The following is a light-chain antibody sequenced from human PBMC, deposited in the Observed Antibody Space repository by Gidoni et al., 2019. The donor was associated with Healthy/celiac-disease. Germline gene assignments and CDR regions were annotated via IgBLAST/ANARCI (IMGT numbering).Light chain of an antibody. J-gene: IGKJ4*01. CDR2: DAS. V-gene: IGKV3-11*01. CDR1: QSVSSY. CDR3: QQRSNWPPLLT. Sequence: EIGLTPSPATLSLSPGERATRSCRASQSVSSYLARYQQKPGQAPRLLLYDASTRATGILARFSGRWSGTDFTLTIRSLETEDFAVYYCQQRSNWPPLLTFXGXTKVEIK.